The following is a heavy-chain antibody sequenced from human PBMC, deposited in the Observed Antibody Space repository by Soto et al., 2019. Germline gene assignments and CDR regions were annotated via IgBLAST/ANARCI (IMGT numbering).Heavy chain of an antibody. J-gene: IGHJ3*02. V-gene: IGHV1-18*01. CDR1: GYTFTSYG. CDR2: ISAYNGNT. D-gene: IGHD2-15*01. CDR3: ARDSPRDIVVVVAATNLTNDAFDI. Sequence: ASVKVSCKASGYTFTSYGISWVRQAPGQGLEWMGWISAYNGNTNYAQKLQGRVTMTTDTSTSTAYMELRSLRSDDTAVYYCARDSPRDIVVVVAATNLTNDAFDIWGQGTMVTVSS.